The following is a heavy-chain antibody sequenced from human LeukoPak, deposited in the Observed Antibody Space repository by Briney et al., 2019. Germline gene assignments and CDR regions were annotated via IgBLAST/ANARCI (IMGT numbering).Heavy chain of an antibody. V-gene: IGHV3-66*01. CDR1: GFTVSSNY. CDR2: IYSGGST. Sequence: GSLRLSCAASGFTVSSNYMSWVRQAPGKGLEWVSVIYSGGSTYYADSVKGRFTISRDNSKNTLYLQMNSLRAEDTAVYYCASGVTVAAQFDYWGQGTLVTVSS. CDR3: ASGVTVAAQFDY. J-gene: IGHJ4*02. D-gene: IGHD5-18*01.